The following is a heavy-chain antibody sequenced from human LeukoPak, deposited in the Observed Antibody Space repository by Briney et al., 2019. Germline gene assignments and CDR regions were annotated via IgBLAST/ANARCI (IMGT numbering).Heavy chain of an antibody. CDR3: ARGGYYDSNCFDY. CDR1: GGSISSYY. CDR2: IYYSGST. J-gene: IGHJ4*02. D-gene: IGHD3-22*01. V-gene: IGHV4-59*01. Sequence: SETLSLTCTVSGGSISSYYWSWIRQPPGKGLEWIGYIYYSGSTNYSPSLKSRVTISVDTSKNQFSLKLSSVTAADTAVYYCARGGYYDSNCFDYWGQGTLVTVSS.